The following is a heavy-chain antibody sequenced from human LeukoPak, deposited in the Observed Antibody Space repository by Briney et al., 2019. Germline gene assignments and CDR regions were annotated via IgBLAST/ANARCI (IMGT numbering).Heavy chain of an antibody. D-gene: IGHD1-26*01. J-gene: IGHJ4*02. CDR3: AKLIVGATDFDY. Sequence: PGGSLRLSCAASGSTFSSYWMSWVRQAPGKGLEWVAFIRYDGSNKYYADSVKGRFTISRDNSKNTLYLQMNSLRAEDTAVYYCAKLIVGATDFDYWGQGTLVTVSS. CDR1: GSTFSSYW. CDR2: IRYDGSNK. V-gene: IGHV3-30*02.